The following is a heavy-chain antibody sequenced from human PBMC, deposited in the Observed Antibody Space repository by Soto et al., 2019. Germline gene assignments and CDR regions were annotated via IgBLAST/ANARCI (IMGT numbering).Heavy chain of an antibody. D-gene: IGHD5-18*01. Sequence: QLQLQESGPGLVKPSETLSLTCTVSGGSISSSSYYWGWIRQPPGKGLEWIGNISYSGSTYYNPSLKRRVTISVDTSKNQFSLKLSSVTAADTAVYYCARRVIQLQNWFDPWGQGTLVTVSS. CDR2: ISYSGST. V-gene: IGHV4-39*01. CDR3: ARRVIQLQNWFDP. CDR1: GGSISSSSYY. J-gene: IGHJ5*02.